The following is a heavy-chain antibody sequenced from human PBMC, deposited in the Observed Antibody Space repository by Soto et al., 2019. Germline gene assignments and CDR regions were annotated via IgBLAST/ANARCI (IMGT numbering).Heavy chain of an antibody. J-gene: IGHJ3*02. Sequence: QVQLAQSGAEVKKPGSSVKVSCKASGGTFSSYAVSWVRQAPGQGLEWMGGIIPIFDTSNYAQKVQGRVTITADKSTSTAYMELSSLRSEDTAVYYCARATYYSDSSGFFSDAFDIWGQGTMVTVSS. CDR3: ARATYYSDSSGFFSDAFDI. CDR2: IIPIFDTS. V-gene: IGHV1-69*06. D-gene: IGHD3-22*01. CDR1: GGTFSSYA.